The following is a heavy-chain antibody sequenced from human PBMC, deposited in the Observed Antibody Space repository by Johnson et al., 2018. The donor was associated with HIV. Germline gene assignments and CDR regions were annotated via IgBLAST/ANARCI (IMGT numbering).Heavy chain of an antibody. D-gene: IGHD6-19*01. Sequence: VQLVESGGGLIQPGVSLRLSCAASEFTVSGGYMNWVRQAPGKGLAWVSVIYSGGSTYYADSVKGRFTISRDNSKNTLYLQMNSLRAEDTALYYCASDLRNSGWSNGVEVWGQGTMVTVSS. CDR3: ASDLRNSGWSNGVEV. CDR1: EFTVSGGY. CDR2: IYSGGST. V-gene: IGHV3-53*01. J-gene: IGHJ3*01.